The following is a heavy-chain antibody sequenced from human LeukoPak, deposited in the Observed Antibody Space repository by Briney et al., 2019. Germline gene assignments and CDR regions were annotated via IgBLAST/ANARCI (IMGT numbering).Heavy chain of an antibody. V-gene: IGHV3-23*01. D-gene: IGHD1-1*01. Sequence: GGSLRLSCAASGFTFSGYAMSWVRQAPGKGPEWVSVICANNDNTHYADSVKGRFTISRDNSKNMLYVQMTSLRAEDTAVYYCGHPELPWGQGTLVTVSS. CDR2: ICANNDNT. J-gene: IGHJ4*02. CDR3: GHPELP. CDR1: GFTFSGYA.